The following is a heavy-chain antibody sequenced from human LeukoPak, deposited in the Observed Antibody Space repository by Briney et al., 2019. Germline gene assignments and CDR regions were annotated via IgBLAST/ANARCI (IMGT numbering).Heavy chain of an antibody. J-gene: IGHJ4*02. CDR2: IYYSGST. CDR1: GGSISSGGYY. Sequence: PSQTLSLTCTVSGGSISSGGYYWSWIRQHPGKGLEWIGYIYYSGSTYYNPSLKSRVTISVDTSKNQFSLKMSSVTAADTAVYYCARSERGDTYRYDSSGYYRGVYAYFDSWGQGTLVTVSS. V-gene: IGHV4-31*03. D-gene: IGHD3-22*01. CDR3: ARSERGDTYRYDSSGYYRGVYAYFDS.